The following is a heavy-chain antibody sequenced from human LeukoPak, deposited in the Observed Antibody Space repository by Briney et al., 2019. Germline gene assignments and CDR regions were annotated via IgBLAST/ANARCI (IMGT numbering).Heavy chain of an antibody. CDR1: GGSISSSSYY. CDR3: ARSVVVTATSFDY. V-gene: IGHV4-39*07. Sequence: SETLSLTCTVSGGSISSSSYYWGWIRQPPGKGLEWIGSIYYSGSTYYNPSLKSRVTISVDTSKNLFSLKLSSVTAADTAVYYCARSVVVTATSFDYWGQGTLVTVSS. CDR2: IYYSGST. J-gene: IGHJ4*02. D-gene: IGHD2-21*02.